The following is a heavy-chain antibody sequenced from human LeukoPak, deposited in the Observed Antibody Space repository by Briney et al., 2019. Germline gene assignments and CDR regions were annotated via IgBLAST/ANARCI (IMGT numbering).Heavy chain of an antibody. V-gene: IGHV1-69*01. CDR1: GGTFSSYA. D-gene: IGHD1-26*01. CDR3: ARVMAGGSFSYYSGMAV. Sequence: GSSVKVSCKASGGTFSSYAISWVRQAPGQGLEWMGGIIPIFGTANYAQKFQGRVTITADESTSTAYMELSSRRPEDTAVYYCARVMAGGSFSYYSGMAVGGQGPTVTVSS. J-gene: IGHJ6*02. CDR2: IIPIFGTA.